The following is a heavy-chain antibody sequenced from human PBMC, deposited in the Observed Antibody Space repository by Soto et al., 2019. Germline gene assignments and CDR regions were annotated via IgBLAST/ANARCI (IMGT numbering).Heavy chain of an antibody. J-gene: IGHJ5*02. Sequence: QVQLVQSGAEVKKPGASVKVSCKASGYTFTGYYMHWVRQAPGQGLEWMGWINPNSGGTNYAQKFQGWVTMTRDTSISTAYMELSRLRSDDTAVYYCARDARPYSSGWYGCNWFDPWGQGTLVTVSS. D-gene: IGHD6-19*01. CDR3: ARDARPYSSGWYGCNWFDP. CDR2: INPNSGGT. CDR1: GYTFTGYY. V-gene: IGHV1-2*04.